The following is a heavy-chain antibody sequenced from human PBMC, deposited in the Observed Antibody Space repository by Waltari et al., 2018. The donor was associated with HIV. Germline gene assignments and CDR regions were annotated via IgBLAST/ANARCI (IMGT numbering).Heavy chain of an antibody. CDR1: GYHFTGYY. CDR2: INPNSCGK. CDR3: ARQGYDILTGYYQYYFDY. V-gene: IGHV1-2*02. D-gene: IGHD3-9*01. Sequence: QVQLVQSEAELNKPGASLNVHCMASGYHFTGYYMDWVRHARGQGLEWMGWINPNSCGKNYAQKFQGRVTMTRDTSISTAYMELSRLRSDDTAVYYCARQGYDILTGYYQYYFDYWGQGTLVTVSS. J-gene: IGHJ4*02.